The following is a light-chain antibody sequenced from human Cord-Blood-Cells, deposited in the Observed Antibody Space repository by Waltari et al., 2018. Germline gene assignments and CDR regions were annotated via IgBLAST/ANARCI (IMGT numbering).Light chain of an antibody. J-gene: IGLJ3*02. CDR3: SSYTSSSTWV. CDR2: DVS. Sequence: QSALTQPASVSGSPGQSIPIPCPGTRSDVGGYNYVSWYQQYPGKAPKLMIYDVSKRPSGVSNRFSGSKSGNTASLTISGLQAEDEADYYCSSYTSSSTWVFGGGTKLTVL. V-gene: IGLV2-14*01. CDR1: RSDVGGYNY.